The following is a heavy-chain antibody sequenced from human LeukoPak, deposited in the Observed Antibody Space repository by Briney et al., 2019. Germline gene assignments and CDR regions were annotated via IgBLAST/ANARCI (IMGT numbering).Heavy chain of an antibody. V-gene: IGHV3-49*04. CDR3: TRDPYSGTYGGYFDY. CDR2: IRSKAYGGTT. J-gene: IGHJ4*02. D-gene: IGHD1-26*01. CDR1: GFTFGDYA. Sequence: GGSLRLTCTASGFTFGDYAISWVRQAPGKGLEWVGFIRSKAYGGTTEYAASVKGRFTISRDDSKSIAYLQMNSLKTEDTAVYYCTRDPYSGTYGGYFDYWGQGTLVTVSS.